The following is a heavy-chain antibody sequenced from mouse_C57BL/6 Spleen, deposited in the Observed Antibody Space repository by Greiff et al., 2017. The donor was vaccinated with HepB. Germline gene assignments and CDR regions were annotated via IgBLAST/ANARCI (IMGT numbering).Heavy chain of an antibody. D-gene: IGHD1-1*01. CDR1: GFSLSTSNMG. V-gene: IGHV8-5*01. CDR2: IWWNDDK. J-gene: IGHJ2*01. CDR3: AQMRYNGSSYVY. Sequence: QVQLKESGPGILQPSQTLSLTCSFSGFSLSTSNMGLGRIRQPSGKGLEWLVHIWWNDDKYYHPSLKSRLTISKDTSNNQVFRKITSVDTADTATYYCAQMRYNGSSYVYWGQGTTLTVSS.